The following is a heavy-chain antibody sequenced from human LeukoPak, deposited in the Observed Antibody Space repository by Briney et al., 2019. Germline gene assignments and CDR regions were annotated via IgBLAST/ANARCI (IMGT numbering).Heavy chain of an antibody. CDR2: INHSGST. Sequence: PSETLSLTCAVYGGSFSGYYWSWIRQPPGKGLEWIGEINHSGSTNYNPSLKSRVTISVDTSKNQFSLKLSSVTAADTAVYYCARGLYPPTGGMIVVDCRRGRDYYYGMDVWGQGTTVTVSS. V-gene: IGHV4-34*01. CDR3: ARGLYPPTGGMIVVDCRRGRDYYYGMDV. D-gene: IGHD3-22*01. J-gene: IGHJ6*02. CDR1: GGSFSGYY.